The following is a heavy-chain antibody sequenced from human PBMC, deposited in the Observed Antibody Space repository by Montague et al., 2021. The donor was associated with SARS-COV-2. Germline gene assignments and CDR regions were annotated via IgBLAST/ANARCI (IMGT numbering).Heavy chain of an antibody. V-gene: IGHV4-31*03. CDR1: GGSISNGGYY. CDR2: IYDSGST. J-gene: IGHJ3*02. CDR3: ARGDGVVVAAPYI. D-gene: IGHD2-15*01. Sequence: TLSLTCTVSGGSISNGGYYCSWIRQHPGKGLEWIVYIYDSGSTYYNPSLTSRVTMSLDTSKNQFSLKLSSVTAADTAVYYCARGDGVVVAAPYIWGQGSMVTVSS.